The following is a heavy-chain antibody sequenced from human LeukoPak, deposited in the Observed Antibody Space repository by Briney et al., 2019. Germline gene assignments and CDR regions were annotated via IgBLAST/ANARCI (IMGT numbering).Heavy chain of an antibody. D-gene: IGHD3-9*01. V-gene: IGHV3-11*06. Sequence: GGSLRLSCAASGFTFSDYYMSWIRQAPGKGLEWISYISSSSFYTSYADSVKGRFTVSRDNAKNSLYLQMNSLRAEDTAVYYCARDHRLRYFDWSDFDYWGQGTLVTVSS. CDR1: GFTFSDYY. CDR2: ISSSSFYT. CDR3: ARDHRLRYFDWSDFDY. J-gene: IGHJ4*02.